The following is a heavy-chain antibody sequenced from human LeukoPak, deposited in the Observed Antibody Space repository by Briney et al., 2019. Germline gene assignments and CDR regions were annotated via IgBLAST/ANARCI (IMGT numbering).Heavy chain of an antibody. CDR1: GFTFSRHW. J-gene: IGHJ4*02. D-gene: IGHD2-15*01. CDR2: INSDESII. Sequence: GGSLRLSCAASGFTFSRHWMHWVRQAPGKGLVWVSRINSDESIIDHADSVKGRFTISRDNVKNTVYLQMNSLRAEDTAVYYCIRALSGSEDYWGQGILVTVSS. CDR3: IRALSGSEDY. V-gene: IGHV3-74*01.